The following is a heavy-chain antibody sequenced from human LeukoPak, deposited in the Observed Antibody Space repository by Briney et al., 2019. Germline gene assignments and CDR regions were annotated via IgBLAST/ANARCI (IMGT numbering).Heavy chain of an antibody. Sequence: PGGSLRLSCAASGFTFSGYTMSWVRQAPGKGLEWVSGISSSGDSSYFADSVKGRFTISRDNSKNTLYLQMNSLRAEDTAVYYCAKDLPYGSGSFFDYWGQGTLVTVSS. CDR1: GFTFSGYT. J-gene: IGHJ4*02. CDR2: ISSSGDSS. D-gene: IGHD3-10*01. V-gene: IGHV3-23*01. CDR3: AKDLPYGSGSFFDY.